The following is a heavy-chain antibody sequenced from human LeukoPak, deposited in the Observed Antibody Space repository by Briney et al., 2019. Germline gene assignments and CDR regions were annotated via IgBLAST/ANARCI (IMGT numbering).Heavy chain of an antibody. CDR1: GFTFSSYA. V-gene: IGHV3-23*01. D-gene: IGHD3-22*01. Sequence: AGGSQRLSCAASGFTFSSYAMSWVRQAPGKGLEWVSGISGSGGSTNYADSVKGRFTISRDNSKNTLYLQMNSLRAEDTAVYYCAKVMTYYYDSSGLRGAFDIWGQGTMVTVSS. J-gene: IGHJ3*02. CDR2: ISGSGGST. CDR3: AKVMTYYYDSSGLRGAFDI.